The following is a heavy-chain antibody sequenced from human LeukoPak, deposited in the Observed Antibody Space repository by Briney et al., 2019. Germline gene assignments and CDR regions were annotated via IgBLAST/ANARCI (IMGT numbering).Heavy chain of an antibody. D-gene: IGHD6-6*01. CDR2: IYYSGST. J-gene: IGHJ5*02. CDR3: ARGIAALPRADGGFDP. CDR1: GGSISSSSYY. Sequence: SETLSLTCTVSGGSISSSSYYWGWIRQPPGKGLEWIGSIYYSGSTYYNPSLKSRVTISVDTSKNQFSLKLSSVTAADTAVYYCARGIAALPRADGGFDPWGQGTLVTVSS. V-gene: IGHV4-39*01.